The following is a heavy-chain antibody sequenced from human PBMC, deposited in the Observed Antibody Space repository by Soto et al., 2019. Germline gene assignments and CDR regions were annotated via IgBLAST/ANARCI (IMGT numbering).Heavy chain of an antibody. CDR1: VGSMISHY. J-gene: IGHJ4*02. CDR3: ARADPDASVGF. CDR2: ISYSGSS. Sequence: LPETLSLTCTVSVGSMISHYWTWLRQPPGKGLEWIGYISYSGSSYYNPSLKSRVTISADTSRNQFSLRLTSVIAADTAVYFCARADPDASVGFWGQGTLVTVSS. V-gene: IGHV4-59*11. D-gene: IGHD3-16*01.